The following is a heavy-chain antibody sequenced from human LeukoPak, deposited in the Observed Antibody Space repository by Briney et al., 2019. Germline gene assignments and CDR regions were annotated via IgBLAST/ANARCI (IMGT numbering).Heavy chain of an antibody. CDR3: ARSNSGSYYYYYGMDV. CDR1: GGTFKSNA. J-gene: IGHJ6*02. CDR2: ITPIFGTA. D-gene: IGHD1-26*01. V-gene: IGHV1-69*13. Sequence: GASVKVSCKASGGTFKSNAISWVRQAPGQGLEWMGGITPIFGTANYAQKFQGRVTITADESTSTAYMELSSLRSEDTAVYYCARSNSGSYYYYYGMDVWGQGTTVTVSS.